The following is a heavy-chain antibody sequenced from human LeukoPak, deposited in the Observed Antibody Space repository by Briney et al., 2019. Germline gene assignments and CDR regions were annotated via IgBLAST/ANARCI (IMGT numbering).Heavy chain of an antibody. J-gene: IGHJ4*02. CDR1: GFTFSSYE. D-gene: IGHD6-19*01. CDR2: ISGSGSTI. CDR3: ATLWDPVAGTTQPLL. Sequence: PGGSLRLSCAASGFTFSSYEMDWVRQAPGKGLEWVSYISGSGSTIYYGDSLKGRFTISRDNANNSLCLQMNSLRVEDTAVYYCATLWDPVAGTTQPLLWGQGTLVTVSS. V-gene: IGHV3-48*03.